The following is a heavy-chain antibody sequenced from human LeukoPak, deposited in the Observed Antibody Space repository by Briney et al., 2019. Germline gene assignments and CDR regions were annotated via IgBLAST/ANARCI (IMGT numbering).Heavy chain of an antibody. D-gene: IGHD4-23*01. CDR1: GFTVSSYE. Sequence: PGGSLRLSCAASGFTVSSYEMNWVRQAPGKGPQWVSYISSSGGMIFYTDSVKGRFTISRDNAKNSLYLQMNSLRAEDTAVYYCTREGYGGNSDAFDIWGQGTVVTVSS. CDR2: ISSSGGMI. CDR3: TREGYGGNSDAFDI. V-gene: IGHV3-48*03. J-gene: IGHJ3*02.